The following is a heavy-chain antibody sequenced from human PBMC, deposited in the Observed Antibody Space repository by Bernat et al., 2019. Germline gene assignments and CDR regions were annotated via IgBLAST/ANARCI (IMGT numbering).Heavy chain of an antibody. CDR1: GYTFTSYA. CDR2: INAGNGNT. CDR3: AGDGAVRYFDL. D-gene: IGHD2-8*01. Sequence: QVQLVQSGAEVKKPGASVKVSCKASGYTFTSYAMHWVRQAPGQRLEWMGWINAGNGNTKYSQKFQGRVTITRDTSVSTAYMELSSLRSEDTAVYYCAGDGAVRYFDLWGRGTLVTVSS. J-gene: IGHJ2*01. V-gene: IGHV1-3*01.